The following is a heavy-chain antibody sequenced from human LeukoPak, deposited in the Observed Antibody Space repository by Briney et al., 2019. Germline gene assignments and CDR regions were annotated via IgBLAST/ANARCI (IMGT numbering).Heavy chain of an antibody. CDR3: ARPVCGGDCYPYDY. Sequence: GGSLRLSCAASGFTFSSYWMHWVRQAPGKGLVWVSCINNDGSSTSHADSVKGRFTISRVNAKNTLYLQMDSLRAEDTAVYYCARPVCGGDCYPYDYWGQGTLVTVSS. J-gene: IGHJ4*02. D-gene: IGHD2-21*02. CDR2: INNDGSST. CDR1: GFTFSSYW. V-gene: IGHV3-74*01.